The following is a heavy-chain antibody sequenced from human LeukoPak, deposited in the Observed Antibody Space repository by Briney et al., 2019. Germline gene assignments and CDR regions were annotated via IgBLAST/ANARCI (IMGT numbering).Heavy chain of an antibody. D-gene: IGHD3-3*01. J-gene: IGHJ4*02. CDR3: ARYHFWSGYRLYYFDY. V-gene: IGHV3-7*01. CDR2: IKQDGSEK. Sequence: GGSLRLSCAASGFTFSSYWMSWVRQAPGKGLEWVANIKQDGSEKYYVDSVKGRFTISRDNAKNSLYLQMNSLRAEDTAVYYCARYHFWSGYRLYYFDYWGQGTLVTVSS. CDR1: GFTFSSYW.